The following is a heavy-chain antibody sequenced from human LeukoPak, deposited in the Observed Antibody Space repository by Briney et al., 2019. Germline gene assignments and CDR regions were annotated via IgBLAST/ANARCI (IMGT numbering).Heavy chain of an antibody. CDR1: GYSISSGYF. CDR2: IYNSGST. CDR3: ARGALLWFGAKMEYYFDY. V-gene: IGHV4-38-2*02. J-gene: IGHJ4*02. D-gene: IGHD3-10*01. Sequence: PSETLSLTCTVSGYSISSGYFWGWIRQTPGKGLEWIGSIYNSGSTYYNPSLKSRVTISVDMSKNQFSLSLRSVTAADTAVYYCARGALLWFGAKMEYYFDYWGQGTPLTVSS.